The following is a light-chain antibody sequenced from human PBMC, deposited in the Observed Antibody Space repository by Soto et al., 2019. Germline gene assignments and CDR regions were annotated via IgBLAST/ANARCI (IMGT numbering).Light chain of an antibody. Sequence: DIQMTRSPSSLSASVGDRVTITCRASQTIDHHLNWYQQKPGKAPKLLMDAASRMQVGVPSRFSGSGTGTEFTLTINSLQPEDFATYYCQQSYSTTWTFGQGTKVGVK. CDR3: QQSYSTTWT. V-gene: IGKV1-39*01. CDR2: AAS. J-gene: IGKJ1*01. CDR1: QTIDHH.